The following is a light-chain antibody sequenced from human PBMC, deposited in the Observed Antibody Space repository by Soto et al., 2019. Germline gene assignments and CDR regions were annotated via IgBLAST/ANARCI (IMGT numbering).Light chain of an antibody. Sequence: DIVMTQSPDSLAVSLGERATINCKSSQSVLYSSNNKNYLAWYQQKPGQPPKLLIYWASTRESGVPDRFSGSGSGTDFTLTITGLQPDDFATYYCQQYSVYPRTFGQGTKLEI. CDR1: QSVLYSSNNKNY. J-gene: IGKJ2*01. CDR3: QQYSVYPRT. V-gene: IGKV4-1*01. CDR2: WAS.